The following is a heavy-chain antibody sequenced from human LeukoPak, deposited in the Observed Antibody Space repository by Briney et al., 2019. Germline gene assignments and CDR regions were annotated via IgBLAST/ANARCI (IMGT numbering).Heavy chain of an antibody. V-gene: IGHV3-20*04. Sequence: GGSLRLSCAASGFTFDDYGMSWVRQAPGKGLEWVSGINWNGGSTGYADSVKGRFTISRDNAKNSLYLQMNSLRAEDTALYYCARGQLGSGYPGDFDYWGQGTLVTVSS. J-gene: IGHJ4*02. CDR2: INWNGGST. CDR3: ARGQLGSGYPGDFDY. D-gene: IGHD3-22*01. CDR1: GFTFDDYG.